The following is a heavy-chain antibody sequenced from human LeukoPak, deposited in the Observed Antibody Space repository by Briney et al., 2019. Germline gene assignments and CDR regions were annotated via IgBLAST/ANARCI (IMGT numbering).Heavy chain of an antibody. CDR1: GYTFTTSG. CDR3: ARDQGVVVVPAAVVH. Sequence: ASVKVSCKASGYTFTTSGINWVRQAPGQGLEWMGWISSYNGNTNYAQKVQGRVTMTTDTSTSIAYMELRSLRSDDTAVYFCARDQGVVVVPAAVVHWGQGTLVTVSS. V-gene: IGHV1-18*01. CDR2: ISSYNGNT. D-gene: IGHD2-2*01. J-gene: IGHJ5*02.